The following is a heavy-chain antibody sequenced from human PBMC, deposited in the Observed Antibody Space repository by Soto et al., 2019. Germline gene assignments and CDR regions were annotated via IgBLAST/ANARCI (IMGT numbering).Heavy chain of an antibody. J-gene: IGHJ4*02. CDR3: ASFRGDGYYNF. CDR1: GFTLSDYY. V-gene: IGHV3-11*01. D-gene: IGHD3-9*01. Sequence: GGSLRLSCAASGFTLSDYYMTWIRQAPGKGLEWVSDISISGTTIHYADSVRGRFTISRDNAKNSLWLQMNTLRAEDTAVYYCASFRGDGYYNFWGQGTLVTVSS. CDR2: ISISGTTI.